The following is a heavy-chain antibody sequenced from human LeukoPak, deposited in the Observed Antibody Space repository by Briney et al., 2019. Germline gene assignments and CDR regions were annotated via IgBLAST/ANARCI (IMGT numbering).Heavy chain of an antibody. J-gene: IGHJ3*02. Sequence: GGSLRLSCSASGFTFSSYAMHWVRQAPGKGLEWVSSISSSSSYIYYADSVKGRFTISRDNAKNSLYLQMNSLRAEDTAVYYCAGYSSYAFDIWGQGTMVTVSS. CDR3: AGYSSYAFDI. CDR2: ISSSSSYI. V-gene: IGHV3-21*01. CDR1: GFTFSSYA. D-gene: IGHD6-19*01.